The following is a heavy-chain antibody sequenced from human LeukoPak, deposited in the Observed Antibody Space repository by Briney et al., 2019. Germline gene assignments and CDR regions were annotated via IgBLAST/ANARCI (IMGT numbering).Heavy chain of an antibody. V-gene: IGHV3-23*01. CDR1: GFSFSSYV. D-gene: IGHD3-3*01. CDR2: LGRGGGTT. CDR3: AKNFWNDKYYYYYMDV. Sequence: QSGGSLRLSCAASGFSFSSYVMSWVRQAPGKGLEWVSALGRGGGTTYYVDSVKGRFTISRDDSKNTLYLQMNSLRAEDTAVYYCAKNFWNDKYYYYYMDVWGKGTTVTVSS. J-gene: IGHJ6*03.